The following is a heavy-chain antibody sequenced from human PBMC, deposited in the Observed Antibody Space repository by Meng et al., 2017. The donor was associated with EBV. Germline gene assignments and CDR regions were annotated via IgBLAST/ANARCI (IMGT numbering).Heavy chain of an antibody. J-gene: IGHJ4*02. V-gene: IGHV3-73*01. CDR1: GFIFRDSA. CDR2: VETKASKYAT. CDR3: WGDLNYGSY. Sequence: EGPLVDSGGGLVQPGGSLKRACGASGFIFRDSAMHWVRQASGKGLEWVGRVETKASKYATAYAASVKGRFSVSRDDSKNMVFLEMNSLKTEDTARYYCWGDLNYGSYWGQGTLVTVSS. D-gene: IGHD3-16*01.